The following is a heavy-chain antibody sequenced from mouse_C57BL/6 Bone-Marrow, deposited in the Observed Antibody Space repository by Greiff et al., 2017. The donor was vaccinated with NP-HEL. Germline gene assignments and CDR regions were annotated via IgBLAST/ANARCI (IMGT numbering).Heavy chain of an antibody. CDR2: INPSSGYT. V-gene: IGHV1-4*01. Sequence: QVQLQQSGAELARPGASVKMSCKASGYTFTSYTMHWVKQRPGQGLEWIGYINPSSGYTKYNQKFKDKATLTADKSSSTAYMQLSSLTSEDSAVYYCARWGTKAWFAYWGQGTLVTVSA. CDR1: GYTFTSYT. CDR3: ARWGTKAWFAY. D-gene: IGHD1-3*01. J-gene: IGHJ3*01.